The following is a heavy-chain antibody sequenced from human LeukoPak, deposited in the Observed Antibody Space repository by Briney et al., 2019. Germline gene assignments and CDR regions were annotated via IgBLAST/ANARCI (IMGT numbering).Heavy chain of an antibody. CDR1: GYTLTELS. J-gene: IGHJ6*02. V-gene: IGHV1-24*01. CDR2: FDPEDGET. Sequence: ASVKVSCKVSGYTLTELSMHWVRQAPGKGLEWMGGFDPEDGETIYAQKFQGRVTMTEDTSTDTAYMELSSLRSEDTAVYYCATHGANYYYYGMDVWGQGTTVTVSS. CDR3: ATHGANYYYYGMDV. D-gene: IGHD1-26*01.